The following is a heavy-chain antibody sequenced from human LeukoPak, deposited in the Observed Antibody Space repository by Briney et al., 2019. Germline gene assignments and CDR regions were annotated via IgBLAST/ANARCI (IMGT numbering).Heavy chain of an antibody. J-gene: IGHJ6*03. CDR2: IYHSGST. D-gene: IGHD3-10*01. Sequence: SETLSLTCAVYGGSFSGYYRSWIRQPPGKGLEWIGEIYHSGSTNYNPSLKRRVTISLDTSKNPFSLNLISVATADTAVYYCARNYYGSGSYAEGGLDYYYYYMDVWGKGTTVTLSS. CDR3: ARNYYGSGSYAEGGLDYYYYYMDV. CDR1: GGSFSGYY. V-gene: IGHV4-34*01.